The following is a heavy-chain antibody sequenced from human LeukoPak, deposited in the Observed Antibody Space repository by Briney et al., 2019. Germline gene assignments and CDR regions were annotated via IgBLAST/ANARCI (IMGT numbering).Heavy chain of an antibody. CDR2: IKQDGSEK. CDR1: GFTFSSYW. CDR3: ARDRAVVVVPAAIGY. D-gene: IGHD2-2*01. V-gene: IGHV3-7*05. J-gene: IGHJ4*02. Sequence: GGSLRLSCAASGFTFSSYWMSWVRQAPGKGLEWVANIKQDGSEKYYVDSVKGRFTISRDNAKNSLYLQMNSLRAEDTAVYYCARDRAVVVVPAAIGYWGQGTLVTVSS.